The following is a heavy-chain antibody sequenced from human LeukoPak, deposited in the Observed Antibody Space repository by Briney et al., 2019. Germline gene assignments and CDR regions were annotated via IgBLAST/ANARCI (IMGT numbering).Heavy chain of an antibody. CDR2: IIPIFGTA. J-gene: IGHJ4*02. V-gene: IGHV1-69*13. Sequence: ASVKVSCKASGGTFSSYAISWVRQAPGQGLEWMGGIIPIFGTANYAQKFQGRVTITADESTSTAYMELSSLRSEDTAVYYCARYDATVTRGFDYWGQRTLVTVSS. D-gene: IGHD4-17*01. CDR3: ARYDATVTRGFDY. CDR1: GGTFSSYA.